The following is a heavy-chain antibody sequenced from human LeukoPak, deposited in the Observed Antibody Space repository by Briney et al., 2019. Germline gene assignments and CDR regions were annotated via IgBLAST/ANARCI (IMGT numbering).Heavy chain of an antibody. V-gene: IGHV1-8*01. Sequence: ASVKVSCKASGYTFTSYDINWVRQATGQGLEWMGWMNPNSGNTGYAQKFQGRVTMTRNTSISTAYMELSSLRSEDTAVYYCARTYCSSTSCYNSYYYYGMDVWGQGTTVTVSS. CDR2: MNPNSGNT. CDR3: ARTYCSSTSCYNSYYYYGMDV. J-gene: IGHJ6*02. CDR1: GYTFTSYD. D-gene: IGHD2-2*02.